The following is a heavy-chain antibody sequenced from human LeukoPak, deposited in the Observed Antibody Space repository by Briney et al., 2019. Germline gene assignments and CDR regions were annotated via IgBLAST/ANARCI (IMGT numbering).Heavy chain of an antibody. CDR2: MNPNSGNT. CDR1: GYTFTSYD. J-gene: IGHJ4*02. V-gene: IGHV1-8*01. Sequence: ASVKVSCKASGYTFTSYDINWVRQATGQGLEWMGWMNPNSGNTGYAQKFQGRVAMTRNTSISTAYMELSSLRSEDTAVYYCARDSLTMIVGRQKRGLDYWGQGTLVTVSS. D-gene: IGHD3-22*01. CDR3: ARDSLTMIVGRQKRGLDY.